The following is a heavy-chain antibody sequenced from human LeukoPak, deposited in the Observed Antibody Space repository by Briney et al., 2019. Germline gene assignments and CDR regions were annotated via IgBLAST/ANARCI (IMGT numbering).Heavy chain of an antibody. CDR3: ARDFPYGSGSYYYRNYYYGMDV. D-gene: IGHD3-10*01. CDR1: GFTFSNYA. Sequence: GGSLRLSCAASGFTFSNYAMHWVRQAPGEGLEYVSAISSNGVSTYYADSVKGRFTISRDNSKNSLYLQMNSLRAEDTAVYYCARDFPYGSGSYYYRNYYYGMDVWGQGTTVTVSS. CDR2: ISSNGVST. J-gene: IGHJ6*02. V-gene: IGHV3-64*02.